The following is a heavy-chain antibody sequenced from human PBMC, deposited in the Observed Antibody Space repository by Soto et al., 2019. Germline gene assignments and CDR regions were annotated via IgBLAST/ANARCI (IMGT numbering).Heavy chain of an antibody. Sequence: QVQLVESGGGVVQPGRSLRLSCAASGFTFSSYAMHWVRQAPGKGLEWVAVISYDGSNKYYADSVKGRFTISRDNSKNMLYLQMNSLRAEDTAVYYCARDRIVGGILDYWGQGTLVTVSS. CDR1: GFTFSSYA. CDR2: ISYDGSNK. CDR3: ARDRIVGGILDY. D-gene: IGHD1-26*01. J-gene: IGHJ4*02. V-gene: IGHV3-30-3*01.